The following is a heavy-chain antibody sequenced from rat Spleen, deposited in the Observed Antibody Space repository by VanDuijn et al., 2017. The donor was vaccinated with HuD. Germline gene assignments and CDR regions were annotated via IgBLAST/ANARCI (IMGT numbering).Heavy chain of an antibody. CDR3: ARRHYGYTDYFDY. CDR2: ISYGDSSGHSST. V-gene: IGHV5-29*01. D-gene: IGHD1-9*01. Sequence: EVQLVESGGGLVQPGWSMKLSCAASGFTFRHYGVSWVRQAPTTGLEWVATISYGDSSGHSSTYYRDSVKGRFTISRDNAKSTLSVQMDSLRSEDTATYYCARRHYGYTDYFDYWGQGVMVTVSS. CDR1: GFTFRHYG. J-gene: IGHJ2*01.